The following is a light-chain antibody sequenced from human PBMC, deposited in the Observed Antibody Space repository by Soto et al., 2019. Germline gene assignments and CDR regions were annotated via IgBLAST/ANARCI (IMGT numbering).Light chain of an antibody. CDR1: SGSIANSY. V-gene: IGLV6-57*04. J-gene: IGLJ2*01. CDR2: KDD. Sequence: NFMLTQPQSVSESPGKTVIISCARSSGSIANSYVQWYRQRPGTAPTTVIYKDDQRPSGFPDRFSVSIDRSSNSASLTISGLSTEDEADYYCQSYDSSNHVIFGGGTKLTVL. CDR3: QSYDSSNHVI.